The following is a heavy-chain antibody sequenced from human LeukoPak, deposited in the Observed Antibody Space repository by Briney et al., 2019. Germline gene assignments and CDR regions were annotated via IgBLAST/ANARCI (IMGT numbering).Heavy chain of an antibody. CDR1: GGSFSGYY. V-gene: IGHV4-34*01. D-gene: IGHD5-12*01. CDR2: INHSGST. CDR3: ARLGAWLRHNWFDP. J-gene: IGHJ5*02. Sequence: SETLSLTCAVYGGSFSGYYWSWIRQPPGKGLEWIGEINHSGSTNYNPSLKSRVTISVDTSKNQFSLKLSSVTAADTAVYYCARLGAWLRHNWFDPWGQGTLVTVSS.